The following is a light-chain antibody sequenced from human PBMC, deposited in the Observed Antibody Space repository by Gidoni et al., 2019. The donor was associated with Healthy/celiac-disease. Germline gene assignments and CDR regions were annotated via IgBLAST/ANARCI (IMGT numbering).Light chain of an antibody. CDR2: DAS. CDR1: QSVSSY. V-gene: IGKV3-11*01. J-gene: IGKJ1*01. Sequence: QSPATLSLSPGERATLSCRASQSVSSYLACYQQKPGQAPRLLIYDASNRATGIPARFSGSGSGTDFTLTISSLEPEDFAVYYCQQRSNWPPWTFGQGTKVEIK. CDR3: QQRSNWPPWT.